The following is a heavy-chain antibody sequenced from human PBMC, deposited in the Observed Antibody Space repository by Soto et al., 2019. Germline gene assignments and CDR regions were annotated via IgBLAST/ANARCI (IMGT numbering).Heavy chain of an antibody. Sequence: SETLSLTCAVYGGSFSGYYWSCIRQPPGRGLEWIGEINHSGSTNYNPSLKSRVTISVDTSKNQFSLKLSSVTAADTAVYYCARARGYCSSTSCYYYYGMDVWGQGTTVTVSS. J-gene: IGHJ6*02. CDR3: ARARGYCSSTSCYYYYGMDV. CDR1: GGSFSGYY. V-gene: IGHV4-34*01. D-gene: IGHD2-2*01. CDR2: INHSGST.